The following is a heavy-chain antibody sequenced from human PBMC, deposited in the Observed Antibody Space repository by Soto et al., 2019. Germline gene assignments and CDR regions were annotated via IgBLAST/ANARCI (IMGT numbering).Heavy chain of an antibody. CDR3: AKDRYCSGGSCYSEWAFDI. V-gene: IGHV3-23*01. CDR2: ISGSGGST. Sequence: GGSLRLSCAASGFTCSSYAMRWVRQAPGKGLEWVSAISGSGGSTYYADSVKGRFTISRDNSKNTLYLQMNSLRAEDTAVYYCAKDRYCSGGSCYSEWAFDIWGQGTMVTVSS. J-gene: IGHJ3*02. D-gene: IGHD2-15*01. CDR1: GFTCSSYA.